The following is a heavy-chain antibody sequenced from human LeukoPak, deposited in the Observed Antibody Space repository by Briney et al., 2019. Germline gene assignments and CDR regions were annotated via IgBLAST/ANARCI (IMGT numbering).Heavy chain of an antibody. CDR3: ARDPGYCSSTSCYHYYYGMDV. V-gene: IGHV1-18*01. CDR1: GYTFTSYG. D-gene: IGHD2-2*01. CDR2: ISAYNGNT. J-gene: IGHJ6*02. Sequence: ASVKVSCKASGYTFTSYGISWVRQAPGQGLEWMGRISAYNGNTNYAQKLQGRVTMTTDTSTSTAYMELRSLRSDDTAVYYCARDPGYCSSTSCYHYYYGMDVWGQGTTVTVSS.